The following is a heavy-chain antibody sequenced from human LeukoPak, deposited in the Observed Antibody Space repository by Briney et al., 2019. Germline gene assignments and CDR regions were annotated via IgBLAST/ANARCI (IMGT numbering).Heavy chain of an antibody. Sequence: GRSLRLSCAAPGFTFSSYGMHWVRQAPGKGLEWVAVISYDGSNKYYADSVKGRFTISRDNSKNTLYLQMNSLRAEDTAVYYCAKQTWGYSYGFWGQGTLVTVSS. V-gene: IGHV3-30*18. J-gene: IGHJ4*02. D-gene: IGHD5-18*01. CDR3: AKQTWGYSYGF. CDR2: ISYDGSNK. CDR1: GFTFSSYG.